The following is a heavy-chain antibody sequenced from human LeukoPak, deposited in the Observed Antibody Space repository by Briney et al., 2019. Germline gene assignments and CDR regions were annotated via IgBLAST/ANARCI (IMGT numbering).Heavy chain of an antibody. Sequence: SQTLSLTCTVSGGSISSGGYYWSWIRPHPGKGLEWIGYIYYSGSTYYNPSLKSRVTISVDTSRNQFSLRLSSVTAADTAVYYCAWRSEYHWFDPWGQGTLVTVSS. CDR1: GGSISSGGYY. CDR3: AWRSEYHWFDP. J-gene: IGHJ5*02. V-gene: IGHV4-31*03. D-gene: IGHD2-2*01. CDR2: IYYSGST.